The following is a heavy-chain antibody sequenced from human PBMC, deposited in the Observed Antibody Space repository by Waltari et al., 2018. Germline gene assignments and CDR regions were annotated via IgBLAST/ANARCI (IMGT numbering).Heavy chain of an antibody. CDR2: IKQDGSGK. D-gene: IGHD1-26*01. CDR3: ARGSGTYYGRGAFDI. J-gene: IGHJ3*02. CDR1: GFTFSSFW. Sequence: EVQLVESGGGLVQPGGSLSLPCAASGFTFSSFWMGWVRQVPGKGLEWVANIKQDGSGKYYVDSVKGRFTISRDNAKNSVYLQMNSLRAEDTAVYYCARGSGTYYGRGAFDIWGQGTMVTVSS. V-gene: IGHV3-7*01.